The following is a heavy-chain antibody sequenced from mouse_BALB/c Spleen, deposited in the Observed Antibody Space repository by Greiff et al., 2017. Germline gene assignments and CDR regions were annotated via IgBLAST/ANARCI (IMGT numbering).Heavy chain of an antibody. D-gene: IGHD2-3*01. V-gene: IGHV1-7*01. Sequence: VMLVESGAELAKPGASVKMSCKASGYTFTSYWMHWVKQRPGQGLEWIGYINPSTGYTEYNQKFKDKATLTADKSSSTAYMQLSSLTSEDSAVYYCAREGWNPEDYYAMDYWGQGTSVTVSS. CDR3: AREGWNPEDYYAMDY. J-gene: IGHJ4*01. CDR1: GYTFTSYW. CDR2: INPSTGYT.